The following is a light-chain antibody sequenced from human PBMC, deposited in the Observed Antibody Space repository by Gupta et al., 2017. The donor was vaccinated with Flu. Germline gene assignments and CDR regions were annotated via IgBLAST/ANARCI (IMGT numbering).Light chain of an antibody. J-gene: IGLJ3*02. CDR3: SSYTSSNTLV. Sequence: QSALTQPASVSGSPGQSITISCTGTNSDVGGYHFVSWYQQHPGKAPKRMIYEVSNRPSGVSNRFSGYKSGNSASLTISGLQAEDEADYYCSSYTSSNTLVFGGGTKLTVL. V-gene: IGLV2-14*01. CDR2: EVS. CDR1: NSDVGGYHF.